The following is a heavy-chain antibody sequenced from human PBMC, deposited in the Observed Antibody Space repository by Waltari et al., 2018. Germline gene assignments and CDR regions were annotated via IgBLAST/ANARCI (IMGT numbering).Heavy chain of an antibody. Sequence: EVQLVESGGGLIQPGGSLRLSCAASGFTVSSNYMSWVRQAPGKGLEWVSVIYSGVSTYYADSVKGRFTISRDNSKNTLYLQMNSLRAEDTAVYYCAREGYCSSTSCHYFDYWGQGTLVTVSS. V-gene: IGHV3-53*01. CDR3: AREGYCSSTSCHYFDY. CDR2: IYSGVST. J-gene: IGHJ4*02. CDR1: GFTVSSNY. D-gene: IGHD2-2*01.